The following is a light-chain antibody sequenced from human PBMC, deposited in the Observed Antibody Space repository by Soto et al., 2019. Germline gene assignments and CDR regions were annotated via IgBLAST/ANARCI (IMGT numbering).Light chain of an antibody. CDR1: QTISSW. CDR3: QHYNSYSEA. V-gene: IGKV1-5*03. J-gene: IGKJ1*01. CDR2: KAS. Sequence: DIQMTQSPSTLSGSVGDRVTITCRASQTISSWLAWYQQEPGKAPKLLIYKASTLKSGVPSRFSGSGSGTEFTLTISSLQPDDFATYYCQHYNSYSEAFCQGTKVELK.